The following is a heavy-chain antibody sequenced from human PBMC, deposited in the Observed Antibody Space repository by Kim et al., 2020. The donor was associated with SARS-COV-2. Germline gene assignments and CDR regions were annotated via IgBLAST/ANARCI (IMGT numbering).Heavy chain of an antibody. D-gene: IGHD1-26*01. CDR3: ARESYSGSYYPFDY. J-gene: IGHJ4*02. V-gene: IGHV4-59*01. Sequence: TPSLKSRVTISVDTSKNQFSLKLSSVTAADTAVYYCARESYSGSYYPFDYWGQGTLVTVSS.